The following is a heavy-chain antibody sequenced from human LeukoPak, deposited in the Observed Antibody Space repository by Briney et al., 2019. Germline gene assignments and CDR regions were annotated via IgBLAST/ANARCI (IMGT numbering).Heavy chain of an antibody. J-gene: IGHJ5*02. Sequence: PSETLSLTCSVSGASISRSTYYWGWIRQPPGKGLEWIGSVFHTGTAYYNPSLRSQVTISVDTSKNQFSLKLSFVTATDTAVYYCTKNDVGDYGTWGQGTLVIVSS. V-gene: IGHV4-39*01. CDR3: TKNDVGDYGT. D-gene: IGHD4-17*01. CDR1: GASISRSTYY. CDR2: VFHTGTA.